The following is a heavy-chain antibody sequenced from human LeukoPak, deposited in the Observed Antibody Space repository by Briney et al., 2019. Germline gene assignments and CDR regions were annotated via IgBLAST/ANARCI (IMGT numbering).Heavy chain of an antibody. Sequence: GGSLRLSCAASGFTFSGCWMSWVRQAPGKGLEWVAVISYDGSNKYYADSVKGRFTVSRDNAKNSLYLQMNSLRVEDTAVYFCARDGDGFCSRSTCYHPSDHWGQGTLVIVSS. CDR3: ARDGDGFCSRSTCYHPSDH. D-gene: IGHD2-2*01. CDR1: GFTFSGCW. V-gene: IGHV3-30-3*01. CDR2: ISYDGSNK. J-gene: IGHJ4*02.